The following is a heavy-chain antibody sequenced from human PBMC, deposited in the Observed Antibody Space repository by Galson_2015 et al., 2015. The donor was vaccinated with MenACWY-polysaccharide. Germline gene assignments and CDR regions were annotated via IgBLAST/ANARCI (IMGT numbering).Heavy chain of an antibody. D-gene: IGHD6-13*01. V-gene: IGHV1-46*02. CDR3: ARVTSAGYYFDH. CDR1: GYTFNTYY. CDR2: INPSGSYT. Sequence: SVKVSCKASGYTFNTYYMHWVRQAPRQGLEWMGVINPSGSYTTYAQKFQGRVTMTRDTSTSTLYMELSSLRSEDTAMYYCARVTSAGYYFDHWGQGSLVTVSS. J-gene: IGHJ4*02.